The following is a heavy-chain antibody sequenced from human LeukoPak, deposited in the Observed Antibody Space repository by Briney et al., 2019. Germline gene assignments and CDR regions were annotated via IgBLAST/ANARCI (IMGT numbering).Heavy chain of an antibody. V-gene: IGHV1-18*01. Sequence: WASVKVSCKASGYTFTSYGISWVRQAPGQGLEWMGWISAYNGNTNYAQKLQGRVTMTTDTSTSTAYMELRSLRSDDTAVYYCARGVGGYYYEVPGYFDYWGQGTLVTVSS. J-gene: IGHJ4*02. CDR3: ARGVGGYYYEVPGYFDY. CDR2: ISAYNGNT. CDR1: GYTFTSYG. D-gene: IGHD3-22*01.